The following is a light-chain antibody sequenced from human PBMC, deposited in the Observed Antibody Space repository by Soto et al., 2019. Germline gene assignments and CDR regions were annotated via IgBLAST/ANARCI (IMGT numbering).Light chain of an antibody. CDR2: WAS. Sequence: DIVMTQSPDSLAVSPGERATINCRSSQNVLRTSDNKNSLAWYQQKPGQPPKLLIYWASTRESGVPDRFTGSGSGTDFTPTITSLQAEDVAVYYCQQYYTIPRTFGQGTKLETK. J-gene: IGKJ2*01. CDR3: QQYYTIPRT. CDR1: QNVLRTSDNKNS. V-gene: IGKV4-1*01.